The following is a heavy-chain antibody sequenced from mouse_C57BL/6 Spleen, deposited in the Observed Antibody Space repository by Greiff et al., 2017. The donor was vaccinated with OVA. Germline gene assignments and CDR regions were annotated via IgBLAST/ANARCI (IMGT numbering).Heavy chain of an antibody. V-gene: IGHV5-9-1*02. D-gene: IGHD4-1*02. Sequence: EVQVLESGEGLVKPGGSLKLSCAASGFTFSSYSMSWVRQTPEKRLEWVAYISSGGDYIYYADTVKGRFTISIDNARNTLYLQMSSLKSEDTAMYYCTRDQLGYYFDYWGQGTTLTVSS. J-gene: IGHJ2*01. CDR2: ISSGGDYI. CDR3: TRDQLGYYFDY. CDR1: GFTFSSYS.